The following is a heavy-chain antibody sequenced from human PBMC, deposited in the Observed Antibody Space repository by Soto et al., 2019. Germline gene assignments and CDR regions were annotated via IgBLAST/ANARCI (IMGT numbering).Heavy chain of an antibody. J-gene: IGHJ4*02. CDR2: LNSDGSST. CDR3: AVAVAGPTAIGY. D-gene: IGHD6-19*01. V-gene: IGHV3-74*01. CDR1: GFTFSSYW. Sequence: EVQLVESGGGLVQPGGSLRLSCAASGFTFSSYWMHWVRQAPGKGLVWVSRLNSDGSSTSYADSVKGRFTISRDNAKNTLYLQMHSLRAEDTAVYYCAVAVAGPTAIGYWGQGTLVTVSS.